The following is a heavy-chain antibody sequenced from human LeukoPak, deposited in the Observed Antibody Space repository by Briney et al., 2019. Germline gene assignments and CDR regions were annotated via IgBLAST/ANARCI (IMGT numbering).Heavy chain of an antibody. Sequence: SGTLSLTCTVSGGSISNHFWNWVRQPAGKGLEWIGRFYTSENTKYNPSLKGRVTMSVDTSKNQLSLRLNSVTAADTAVYYCVRGVVPPPLFYYYYMDVWGKGTTITVSS. CDR3: VRGVVPPPLFYYYYMDV. D-gene: IGHD2-2*01. CDR1: GGSISNHF. CDR2: FYTSENT. J-gene: IGHJ6*03. V-gene: IGHV4-4*07.